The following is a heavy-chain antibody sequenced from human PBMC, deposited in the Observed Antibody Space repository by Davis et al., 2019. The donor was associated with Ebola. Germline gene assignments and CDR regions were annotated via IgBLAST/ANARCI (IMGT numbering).Heavy chain of an antibody. CDR2: IIPIFGAG. CDR1: GGTFSTSA. D-gene: IGHD6-19*01. CDR3: ATVSGSGWFYFDH. V-gene: IGHV1-69*06. Sequence: SVKVSCKASGGTFSTSAISWVRLAPGQGLEWMGGIIPIFGAGPHPQKFQGRVTITADTSTGTVYMEMSSLRPDDTALYYCATVSGSGWFYFDHWGQGTRVTVSS. J-gene: IGHJ4*02.